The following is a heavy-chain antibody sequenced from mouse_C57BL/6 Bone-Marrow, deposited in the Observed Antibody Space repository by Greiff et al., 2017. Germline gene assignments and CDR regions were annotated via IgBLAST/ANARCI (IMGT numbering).Heavy chain of an antibody. CDR1: GYAFTNYL. CDR3: ARLGGYYRGYFDV. Sequence: QVQLKQSGAELVRPGTSVKVSCKASGYAFTNYLIEWVKQRPGQGLEWIGVINPGSGGTNYNEKFKGKATLTADKYSSTAYMQLSSITSEDSAVYFCARLGGYYRGYFDVWGTGTTVTVSS. CDR2: INPGSGGT. D-gene: IGHD2-12*01. J-gene: IGHJ1*03. V-gene: IGHV1-54*01.